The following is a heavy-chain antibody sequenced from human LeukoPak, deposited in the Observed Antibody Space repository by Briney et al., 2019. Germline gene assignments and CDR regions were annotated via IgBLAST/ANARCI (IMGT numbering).Heavy chain of an antibody. J-gene: IGHJ4*02. CDR2: INPSGGST. CDR1: GYTFTSYY. Sequence: ASVKVSCKASGYTFTSYYMHWVRQAPGQGLEWMGIINPSGGSTSYAQKFQGRVTMTRDMSTSTVYMELSSLRSEDTAVYYCARARTSYCSSTSCRDRLPGYWGQGTLVTVSS. V-gene: IGHV1-46*01. D-gene: IGHD2-2*01. CDR3: ARARTSYCSSTSCRDRLPGY.